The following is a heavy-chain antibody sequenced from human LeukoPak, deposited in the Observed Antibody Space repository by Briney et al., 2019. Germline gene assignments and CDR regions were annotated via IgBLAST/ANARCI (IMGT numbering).Heavy chain of an antibody. CDR2: TSLTGLT. Sequence: SETLSLTCGVSGGSISNTNWWSWVRQPPGQGLEWIGETSLTGLTHYNPSLESRVTVSLDKSKNQLSLNLPSVTAADTAVYYCSRENGAFSPFGYWGQGTLVTVLS. D-gene: IGHD2-8*01. CDR3: SRENGAFSPFGY. CDR1: GGSISNTNW. V-gene: IGHV4-4*02. J-gene: IGHJ4*02.